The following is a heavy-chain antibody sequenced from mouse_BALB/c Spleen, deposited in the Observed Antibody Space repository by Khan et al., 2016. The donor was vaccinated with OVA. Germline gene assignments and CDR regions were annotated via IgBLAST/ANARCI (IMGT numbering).Heavy chain of an antibody. CDR3: ARAVYYGAWFAY. J-gene: IGHJ3*01. CDR1: GFSLTSYG. Sequence: QVQLKQSGPGLVAPSQTLSITCTVSGFSLTSYGVHWVRQPPGKGLEWLGVILAGGSTNHNSALMSRLSISKDNSKSQVFLKMNSLQTDDTAMYYCARAVYYGAWFAYWGQGTLVTVSA. CDR2: ILAGGST. V-gene: IGHV2-9*02. D-gene: IGHD1-1*01.